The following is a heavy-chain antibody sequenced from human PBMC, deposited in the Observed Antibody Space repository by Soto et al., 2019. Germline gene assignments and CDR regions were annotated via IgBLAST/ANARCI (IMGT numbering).Heavy chain of an antibody. Sequence: XETLSLTCAVSGGSISSSNWWGWVRQPPGKGLEWIGEIYHSGSTNYNPSLKSRVTISVDKSKNQFSLKLSSVTAADTAVYYCAIVGYSYGYSYFDYWGQGTLVTVSS. CDR2: IYHSGST. V-gene: IGHV4-4*02. J-gene: IGHJ4*02. CDR1: GGSISSSNW. D-gene: IGHD5-18*01. CDR3: AIVGYSYGYSYFDY.